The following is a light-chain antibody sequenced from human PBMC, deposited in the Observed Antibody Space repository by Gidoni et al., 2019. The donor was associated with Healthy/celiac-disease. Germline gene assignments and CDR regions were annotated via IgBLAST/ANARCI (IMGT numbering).Light chain of an antibody. J-gene: IGLJ3*02. Sequence: SYVLTQPPSVSLSPGQTASITCGGNNIGSKSVHWYQQKPGQAPVLVVYDDSDRPSGIPERFSGSNSGNTATLTISRVEAGDEADYYCKVWDSSSDHWVFGGGTKLTVL. V-gene: IGLV3-21*02. CDR3: KVWDSSSDHWV. CDR2: DDS. CDR1: NIGSKS.